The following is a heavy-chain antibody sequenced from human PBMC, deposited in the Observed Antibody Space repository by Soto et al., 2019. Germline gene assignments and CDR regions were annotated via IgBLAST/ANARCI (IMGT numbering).Heavy chain of an antibody. CDR3: ASIVVVVAARGDY. V-gene: IGHV3-30-3*01. D-gene: IGHD2-15*01. CDR1: GFTFSSYA. Sequence: QVPLVESGGGVVQPGRSLRLSCAASGFTFSSYAMHWVRQAPGKGLEWVAVISYDGSNKYYADSVKGRFTISRDNSKNTLYLQMNSLRAEDTAVYYCASIVVVVAARGDYWGQGTLVTVSS. CDR2: ISYDGSNK. J-gene: IGHJ4*02.